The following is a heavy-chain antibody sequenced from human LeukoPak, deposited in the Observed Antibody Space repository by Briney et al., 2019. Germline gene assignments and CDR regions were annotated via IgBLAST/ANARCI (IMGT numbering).Heavy chain of an antibody. CDR2: ISAYNGNT. CDR1: DYTFTNYG. V-gene: IGHV1-18*01. Sequence: ASVKVSCKASDYTFTNYGISWVRQAPGQGLEWMGWISAYNGNTNQAQKFQGRVTITADESTSTAYMELSSLRSEDTAVYYCARDDQTYCSSTSCYKAGLYYYYYGMDVWGQGTTVTVSS. J-gene: IGHJ6*02. D-gene: IGHD2-2*02. CDR3: ARDDQTYCSSTSCYKAGLYYYYYGMDV.